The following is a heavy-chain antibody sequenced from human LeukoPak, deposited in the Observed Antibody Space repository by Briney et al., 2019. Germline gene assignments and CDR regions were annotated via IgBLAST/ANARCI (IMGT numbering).Heavy chain of an antibody. CDR3: AREDGYNYGIDAFDI. CDR1: GFTFSSYW. V-gene: IGHV3-7*01. J-gene: IGHJ3*02. CDR2: IKQDGSEK. Sequence: GGSLRLSCAASGFTFSSYWMSWVRQAPGKGLEWVANIKQDGSEKYYVDSAKGRFTISRDNAKNSLYLQMNSLRAEDTAVYYCAREDGYNYGIDAFDIWGQGTMVTVSS. D-gene: IGHD5-24*01.